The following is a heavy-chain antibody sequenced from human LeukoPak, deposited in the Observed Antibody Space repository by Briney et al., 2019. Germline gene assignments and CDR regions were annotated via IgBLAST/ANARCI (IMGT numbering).Heavy chain of an antibody. D-gene: IGHD1-26*01. Sequence: ASVKVSCKASGYTFTSYDINWVRQATGQGLEWMGWMNPNSGYTGYAQKFQGRVTMTEDTSTDTAYMELSSLRSEDTAVYYCATERIVGARQYYFDYWGQGTLVTVSS. CDR1: GYTFTSYD. J-gene: IGHJ4*02. V-gene: IGHV1-8*02. CDR3: ATERIVGARQYYFDY. CDR2: MNPNSGYT.